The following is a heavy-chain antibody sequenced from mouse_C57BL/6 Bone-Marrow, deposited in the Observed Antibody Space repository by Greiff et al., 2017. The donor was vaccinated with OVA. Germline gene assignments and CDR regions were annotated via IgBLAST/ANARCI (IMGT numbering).Heavy chain of an antibody. V-gene: IGHV5-6*01. J-gene: IGHJ3*01. CDR3: ARHQAWFAY. CDR2: ISSGGSYP. CDR1: GFTFSSYG. Sequence: EVMLVESGGDLVKPGGSLQLSCAASGFTFSSYGMSWVRQTPDKRLEWVATISSGGSYPYYPDSVKGRFTISRDNAKNTLYLQMSSLKSEDTAMYYCARHQAWFAYWGQGTLVTVSA.